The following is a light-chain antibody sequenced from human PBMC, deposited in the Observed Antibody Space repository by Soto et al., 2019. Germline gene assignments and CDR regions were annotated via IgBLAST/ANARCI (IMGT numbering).Light chain of an antibody. J-gene: IGKJ1*01. CDR3: QQYATSPPRT. Sequence: EIVMTQSPATLSVSPGERATLSCRASQSVSNNFLAWYQQKPGQAPRLLIYGASSRATGTPDRFSGSGSGTDFTLTISRLETEDFGVYYCQQYATSPPRTFGQGTKVDIK. V-gene: IGKV3-20*01. CDR1: QSVSNNF. CDR2: GAS.